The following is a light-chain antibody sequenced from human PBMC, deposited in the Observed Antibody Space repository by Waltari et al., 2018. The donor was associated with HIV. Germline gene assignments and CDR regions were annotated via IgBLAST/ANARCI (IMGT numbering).Light chain of an antibody. CDR3: QQVNGYPLT. CDR1: QNMYSY. V-gene: IGKV1-9*01. CDR2: ATS. J-gene: IGKJ4*01. Sequence: DIQLTQSPSFLSASVGDRVTITCRASQNMYSYLAWYQQKPGRAPQVLSYATSTLQSGVPSRFSGSGSGTEFALTITNLQPDDYATYYCQQVNGYPLTFGGGTKVEIK.